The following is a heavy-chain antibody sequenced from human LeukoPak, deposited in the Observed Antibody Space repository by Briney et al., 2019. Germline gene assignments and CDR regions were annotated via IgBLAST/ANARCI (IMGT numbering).Heavy chain of an antibody. CDR3: ARHRSGGSQDDAFDI. CDR1: GFTINNYD. V-gene: IGHV3-7*01. Sequence: GGSLRLSCAASGFTINNYDMSWVRQAPGKGLEWVANIKQDGSEKYYVDSVKGRFTISRQNAKRSVFLQMNSLRAEDTAVYYCARHRSGGSQDDAFDIWGQGTMVTVSS. CDR2: IKQDGSEK. D-gene: IGHD2-15*01. J-gene: IGHJ3*02.